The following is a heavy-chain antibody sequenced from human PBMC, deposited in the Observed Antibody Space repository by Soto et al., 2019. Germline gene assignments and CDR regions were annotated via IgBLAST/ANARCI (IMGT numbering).Heavy chain of an antibody. CDR2: IIPIFGTA. V-gene: IGHV1-69*13. CDR1: GGAFSSYA. J-gene: IGHJ4*02. D-gene: IGHD2-21*01. Sequence: SVKGSCKASGGAFSSYAISWWRQAPLQGLEWMGGIIPIFGTANYAQKFQGRVTITADESTSTAYMELSSLRSEDTAVYYCARAGARRSFVVTVDYFDYWGQGTLVTVSS. CDR3: ARAGARRSFVVTVDYFDY.